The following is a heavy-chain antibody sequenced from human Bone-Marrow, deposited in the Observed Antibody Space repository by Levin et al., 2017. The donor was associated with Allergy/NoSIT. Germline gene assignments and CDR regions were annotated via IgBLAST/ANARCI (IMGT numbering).Heavy chain of an antibody. V-gene: IGHV3-53*01. D-gene: IGHD2-8*01. J-gene: IGHJ3*02. CDR2: IYSGKNT. Sequence: PGGSLRLSCVASGLSVSSSYMSWVRQAPGKGLQWVSVIYSGKNTYHAEAVRGRFSISRDNSKNTLFLHMNSLRAEDTAVYYCVRGGKWDPFDIWGQGTLVIVSS. CDR3: VRGGKWDPFDI. CDR1: GLSVSSSY.